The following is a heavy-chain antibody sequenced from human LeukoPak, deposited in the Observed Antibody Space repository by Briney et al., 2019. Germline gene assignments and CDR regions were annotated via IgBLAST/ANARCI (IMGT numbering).Heavy chain of an antibody. D-gene: IGHD1-26*01. V-gene: IGHV3-30*04. Sequence: PGRSLRLSCVASGFTFTGHSMHWVRQAPGKGLEWVAVVADDEKTIFYADSLKGRFTVSRDNSKNTVYLQMNSLRDEDTAVYYCAREKQSGGTPFDYWGQGSLVTASS. CDR3: AREKQSGGTPFDY. CDR1: GFTFTGHS. CDR2: VADDEKTI. J-gene: IGHJ4*02.